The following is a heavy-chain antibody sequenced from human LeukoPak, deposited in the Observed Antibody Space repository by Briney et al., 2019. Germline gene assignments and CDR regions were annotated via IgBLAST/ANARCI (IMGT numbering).Heavy chain of an antibody. CDR1: GASISSSSYY. Sequence: SETLSLTCIVSGASISSSSYYWSWIRQPAGKGLEWIGRSYTSGSNNYNPSLTSRVTISVDTSKNQFSLKLSSVTAADTAVYYCARDSGSYYSWFDPWGQGTLVTVSS. D-gene: IGHD1-26*01. CDR2: SYTSGSN. V-gene: IGHV4-61*02. J-gene: IGHJ5*02. CDR3: ARDSGSYYSWFDP.